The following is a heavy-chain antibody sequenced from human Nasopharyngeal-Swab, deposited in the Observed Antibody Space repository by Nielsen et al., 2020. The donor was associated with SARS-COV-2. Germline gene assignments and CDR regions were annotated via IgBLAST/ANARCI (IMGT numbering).Heavy chain of an antibody. Sequence: GESLKISCAASGFTFSSYWMSWVRQAPGKGLEWVANIKQDGSEKYYVDSVKGRFTISRDNAKNSLYLQMNSLRAEDTAVYYCARDVRIFGVVIITYYYYYYVDVWGKGTTVTVSS. V-gene: IGHV3-7*01. CDR1: GFTFSSYW. J-gene: IGHJ6*03. D-gene: IGHD3-3*01. CDR3: ARDVRIFGVVIITYYYYYYVDV. CDR2: IKQDGSEK.